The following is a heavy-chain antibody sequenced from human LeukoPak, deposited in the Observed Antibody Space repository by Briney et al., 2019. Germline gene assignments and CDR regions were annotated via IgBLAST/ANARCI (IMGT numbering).Heavy chain of an antibody. CDR2: IYHSEST. CDR3: ERHHGYSSSSHYFDY. Sequence: SETLSLTCAVSGYSISSGYYWGWIRQPPGKGLEWIGSIYHSESTYYNPSLKSRVTISVDTSKNQFSLKLSSVTAADTAVYYCERHHGYSSSSHYFDYWGQGTLVTVSS. V-gene: IGHV4-38-2*01. CDR1: GYSISSGYY. D-gene: IGHD6-6*01. J-gene: IGHJ4*02.